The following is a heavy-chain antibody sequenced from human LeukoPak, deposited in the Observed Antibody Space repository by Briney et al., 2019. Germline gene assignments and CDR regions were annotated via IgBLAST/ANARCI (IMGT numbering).Heavy chain of an antibody. CDR2: IIPIFGTA. CDR1: GGTFSSYA. D-gene: IGHD3-22*01. Sequence: SVKVSCEASGGTFSSYAISWVRQAPGQGLEWMGRIIPIFGTANYAQKFQGRVTITTDESTSTAYMELSSLRSEGTAVYYCARDLGYYDSSGSNFDYWGQGTLVTVSS. V-gene: IGHV1-69*05. J-gene: IGHJ4*02. CDR3: ARDLGYYDSSGSNFDY.